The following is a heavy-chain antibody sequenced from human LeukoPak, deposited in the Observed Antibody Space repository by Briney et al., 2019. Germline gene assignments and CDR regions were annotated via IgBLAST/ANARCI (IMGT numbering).Heavy chain of an antibody. CDR1: GYTLTELS. D-gene: IGHD3-3*01. CDR2: ISAYNGNT. Sequence: ASVKVSCKVSGYTLTELSMHWVRQAPGQGLEWMGWISAYNGNTNYAQKLQGRVTMTTDTSTSTAYMELRSLRSDDTAVYYCARENRPYYDFWSGSLTNYYYYGMDVWGQGTTVTVSS. CDR3: ARENRPYYDFWSGSLTNYYYYGMDV. J-gene: IGHJ6*02. V-gene: IGHV1-18*01.